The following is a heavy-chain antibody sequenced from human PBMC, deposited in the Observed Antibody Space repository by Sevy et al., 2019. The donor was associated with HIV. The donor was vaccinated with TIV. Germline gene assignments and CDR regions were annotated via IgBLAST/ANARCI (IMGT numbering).Heavy chain of an antibody. V-gene: IGHV3-30*14. Sequence: GGSLRLSCVAPGFKFNGHGIHWVRQAPGKGLQWVAGISHDGDNKIYGDSVKGRFSISGDQSKNTVYLQMGTLTPDDTAIYYCARDFEGKNWRVVGAFDMWGLGTLVTVSS. CDR3: ARDFEGKNWRVVGAFDM. D-gene: IGHD3-3*01. J-gene: IGHJ3*02. CDR1: GFKFNGHG. CDR2: ISHDGDNK.